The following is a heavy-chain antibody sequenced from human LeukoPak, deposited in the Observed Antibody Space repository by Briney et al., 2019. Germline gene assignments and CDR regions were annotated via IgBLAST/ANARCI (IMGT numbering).Heavy chain of an antibody. CDR3: AKRSNFWTGYLDY. J-gene: IGHJ4*02. D-gene: IGHD3/OR15-3a*01. V-gene: IGHV3-23*01. CDR2: ISGSGGST. CDR1: KFTFSNYA. Sequence: GGSLRLSCTAFKFTFSNYAMSWVRQAPGKGLEWVSVISGSGGSTYYADSVKGRFTISRDNSKDTLFLQMNSLRTEDTAVYYCAKRSNFWTGYLDYWGQGALVTVPS.